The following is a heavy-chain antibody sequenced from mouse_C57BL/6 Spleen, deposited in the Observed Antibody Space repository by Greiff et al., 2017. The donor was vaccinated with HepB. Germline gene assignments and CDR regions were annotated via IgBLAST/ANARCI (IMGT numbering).Heavy chain of an antibody. CDR3: ARPLPGSYYFDS. CDR1: GYAFSSSW. Sequence: QVQLQQSGPELVKPGASVKISCKASGYAFSSSWMNWVKQRPGKGLEWIGRIYPGDGDTNYNGKFKGKATLTADKSSSTAYMQLSSLTSEDSAVYFCARPLPGSYYFDSWGQGTTLTVSS. J-gene: IGHJ2*01. V-gene: IGHV1-82*01. CDR2: IYPGDGDT.